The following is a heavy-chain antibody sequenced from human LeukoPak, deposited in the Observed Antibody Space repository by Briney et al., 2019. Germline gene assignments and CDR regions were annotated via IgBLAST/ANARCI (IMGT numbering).Heavy chain of an antibody. CDR2: INPSGGST. CDR1: GYTFTSYY. V-gene: IGHV1-46*01. CDR3: ARNYDDYSKWAWFDP. D-gene: IGHD4-11*01. J-gene: IGHJ5*02. Sequence: ASVKVSCKASGYTFTSYYMHWVRQAPGQGLEWMGIINPSGGSTSYAQKFQGRVTMTRDTSTSTAYMELSSLRSEDTAVHYCARNYDDYSKWAWFDPWGQGTLVTVSS.